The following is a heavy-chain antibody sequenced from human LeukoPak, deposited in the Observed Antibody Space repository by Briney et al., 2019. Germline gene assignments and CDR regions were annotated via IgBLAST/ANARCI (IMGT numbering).Heavy chain of an antibody. CDR1: GYTFTSYY. J-gene: IGHJ6*03. CDR3: AREGSNYDFWSGYLYPGAAGYMDV. CDR2: INPSGGST. V-gene: IGHV1-46*01. D-gene: IGHD3-3*01. Sequence: ASVKVSCKASGYTFTSYYMHWVRQAPGQGLEWMGIINPSGGSTGYAQKFQGRVTITRDTSTSTVYMELSSLRSEDTAVYYCAREGSNYDFWSGYLYPGAAGYMDVWGKGTTVTVSS.